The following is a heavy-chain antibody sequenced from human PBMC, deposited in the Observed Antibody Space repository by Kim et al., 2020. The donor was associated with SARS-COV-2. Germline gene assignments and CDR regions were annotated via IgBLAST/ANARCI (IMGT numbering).Heavy chain of an antibody. Sequence: GGSLRLSCAASGFTFSSYSMNWVRQAPGKGLEWVSSISSSSSYIYYADSVKGRFTISRDNAKNSLYLQMNSLRAEDTAVYYCARDSSQLAFPKTIQSIAVAGPSSYYFDYWGQGTLVTVSS. V-gene: IGHV3-21*01. J-gene: IGHJ4*02. D-gene: IGHD6-19*01. CDR2: ISSSSSYI. CDR1: GFTFSSYS. CDR3: ARDSSQLAFPKTIQSIAVAGPSSYYFDY.